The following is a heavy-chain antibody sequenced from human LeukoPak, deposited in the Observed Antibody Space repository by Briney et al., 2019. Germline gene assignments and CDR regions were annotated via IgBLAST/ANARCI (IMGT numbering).Heavy chain of an antibody. Sequence: SETLSLTCTVSGGSIRSYYWNWIRQAPGKGLEWVGFISYSGYTSYSPSLKSRVAISVDTAKSQFSLRLNSMTAADTAIYYCARGRNNNGGMFFDSWAQGNLVTVSS. CDR3: ARGRNNNGGMFFDS. D-gene: IGHD4-23*01. CDR2: ISYSGYT. CDR1: GGSIRSYY. J-gene: IGHJ4*02. V-gene: IGHV4-59*01.